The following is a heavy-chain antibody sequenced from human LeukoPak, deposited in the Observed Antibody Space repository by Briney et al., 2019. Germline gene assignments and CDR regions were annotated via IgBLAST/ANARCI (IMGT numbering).Heavy chain of an antibody. CDR3: ARDSWYSSDY. CDR1: GFTFSSYW. J-gene: IGHJ4*02. V-gene: IGHV3-7*04. CDR2: IKQDGSEK. Sequence: AGGSLRLSCAASGFTFSSYWMSWVRQAPGKGLEWVANIKQDGSEKYYVDSVKGRFIISRDNARNSQYLQMNSLRAEDTAMYYCARDSWYSSDYWGQGTLVTVSS. D-gene: IGHD6-13*01.